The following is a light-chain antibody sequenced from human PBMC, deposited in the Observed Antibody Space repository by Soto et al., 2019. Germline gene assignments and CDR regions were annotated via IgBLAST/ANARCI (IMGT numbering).Light chain of an antibody. CDR3: QTWGTGIVV. CDR1: SGHSSYA. J-gene: IGLJ2*01. Sequence: QPVLTQSPSASASLGASVKLTCTLSSGHSSYAIAWHQQQPDKGPRYLMKLNSDGSHSKGDGIPDRFSGSSSGAERYLTISSLQSDDAADYYCQTWGTGIVVFGGGTKLTVL. CDR2: LNSDGSH. V-gene: IGLV4-69*01.